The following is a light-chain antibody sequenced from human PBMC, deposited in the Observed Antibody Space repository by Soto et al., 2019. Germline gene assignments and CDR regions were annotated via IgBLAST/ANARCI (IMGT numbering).Light chain of an antibody. CDR2: EVS. Sequence: QSALTQPASVSGSPGQSITISCTGTSSDVGGYNYVSWYQQHPGKAPKLMIYEVSNRPSGVSNRFSGSKSGNTASLTISGLQAEDEADCYCSSYTSSSIDYVFGTGTKVTVL. V-gene: IGLV2-14*01. CDR1: SSDVGGYNY. J-gene: IGLJ1*01. CDR3: SSYTSSSIDYV.